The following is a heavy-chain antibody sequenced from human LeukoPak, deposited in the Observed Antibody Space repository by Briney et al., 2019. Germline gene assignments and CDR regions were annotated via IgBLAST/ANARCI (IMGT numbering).Heavy chain of an antibody. V-gene: IGHV1-8*03. D-gene: IGHD3-16*01. CDR1: GYTFTGYY. CDR2: MNPNSGNT. J-gene: IGHJ4*02. CDR3: ARGLGLPEGDGLSL. Sequence: GASVKVSCKASGYTFTGYYMHWVRQATGQGLEWMGWMNPNSGNTGYAQKFQGRVTITRNTSISTAYMELSSLRSEDTAVYYCARGLGLPEGDGLSLWGQGTLVTVSS.